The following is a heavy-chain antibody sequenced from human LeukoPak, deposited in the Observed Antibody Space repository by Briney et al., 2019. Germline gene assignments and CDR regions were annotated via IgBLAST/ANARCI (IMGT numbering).Heavy chain of an antibody. D-gene: IGHD1-26*01. CDR2: IYYSGST. V-gene: IGHV4-59*01. Sequence: PSETLSLTCTVSGGSISSYYWSWIRQPPGKGLEWIGYIYYSGSTNYNPSLKSRVTISVDTSKNQFSLKLSSVTAADTAVYYCASGSYWYFDYWGQGTLVTVSS. CDR1: GGSISSYY. J-gene: IGHJ4*02. CDR3: ASGSYWYFDY.